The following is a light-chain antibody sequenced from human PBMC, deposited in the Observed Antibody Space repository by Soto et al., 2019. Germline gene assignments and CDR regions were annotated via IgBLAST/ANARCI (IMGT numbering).Light chain of an antibody. J-gene: IGKJ1*01. CDR1: QDISNY. Sequence: DIQMTQSPSSLSASVGDRVTITCQASQDISNYLNWYQQKPGKAPKFLIYDATNLETGVPSRFSGSGSGTDFTFTISSLQPEDIATYYCQQYDKLPWTFGQGTKVEIK. CDR3: QQYDKLPWT. CDR2: DAT. V-gene: IGKV1-33*01.